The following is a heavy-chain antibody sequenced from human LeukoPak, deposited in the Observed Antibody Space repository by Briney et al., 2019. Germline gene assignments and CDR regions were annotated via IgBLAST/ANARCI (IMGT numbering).Heavy chain of an antibody. V-gene: IGHV4-59*02. D-gene: IGHD5-12*01. J-gene: IGHJ6*03. Sequence: SETLSLTCTVSGVSVSSHYWSWIRQPPGKGPEWIGYIYDSGSTNYNPSLKSRVTMSVDTSKNQFSLKLSSVTAADTAVYYCARDGGGYSGYGIGLYYYYYYMDVWGKGTTVTVSS. CDR1: GVSVSSHY. CDR2: IYDSGST. CDR3: ARDGGGYSGYGIGLYYYYYYMDV.